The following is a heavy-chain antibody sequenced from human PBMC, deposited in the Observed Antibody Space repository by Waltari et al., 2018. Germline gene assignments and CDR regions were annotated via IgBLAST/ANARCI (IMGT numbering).Heavy chain of an antibody. Sequence: QVQLVESGGGVVQPGRSLRLSCAASGFTFSSYAMHWVRLAPGKGLEWVAVISYDGSNKYYADSVKGRFTISRDNSKNTLYLQMNSLRAEDTAVYYCARDGGGPVAATGWFDPWGQGTLVTVSS. J-gene: IGHJ5*02. CDR3: ARDGGGPVAATGWFDP. D-gene: IGHD2-15*01. V-gene: IGHV3-30-3*01. CDR2: ISYDGSNK. CDR1: GFTFSSYA.